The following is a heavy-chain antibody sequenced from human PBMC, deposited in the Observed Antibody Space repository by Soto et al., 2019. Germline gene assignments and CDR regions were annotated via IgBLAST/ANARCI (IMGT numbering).Heavy chain of an antibody. J-gene: IGHJ4*02. Sequence: PGGSLRLSCAASGFTFRSYEMIWVRQAPGKGLEWISYVGNDGTTKYYGDSVKGRFTISRDNAKKSLYLQMNSLRGEDTAVYYCAFRWNYATPIDYWGQGTLVTVS. V-gene: IGHV3-48*03. CDR1: GFTFRSYE. D-gene: IGHD1-7*01. CDR2: VGNDGTTK. CDR3: AFRWNYATPIDY.